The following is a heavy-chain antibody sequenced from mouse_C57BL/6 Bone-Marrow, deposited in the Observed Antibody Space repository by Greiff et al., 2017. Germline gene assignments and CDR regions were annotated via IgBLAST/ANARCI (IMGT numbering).Heavy chain of an antibody. Sequence: EVKVVESGGGLVQPGGSLSLSCAASGFTFTDYYMSWVRQPPGKALEWLGFIRNKANGYTTEYSASVKGRFTISRDNSQSILYLQMNALRAEDSATYYCASSLGYFDVWGTGTTVTVSS. CDR3: ASSLGYFDV. V-gene: IGHV7-3*01. CDR2: IRNKANGYTT. J-gene: IGHJ1*03. D-gene: IGHD6-2*01. CDR1: GFTFTDYY.